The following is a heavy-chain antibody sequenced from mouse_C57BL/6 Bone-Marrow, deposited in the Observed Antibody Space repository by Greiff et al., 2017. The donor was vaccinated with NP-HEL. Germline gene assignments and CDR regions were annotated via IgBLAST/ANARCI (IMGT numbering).Heavy chain of an antibody. Sequence: EVMLVESGGGLVQPGGSLKLSCAASGFTFSDYGMAWVRQAPRKGPEWVAFISNLAYSIYYADTVTGRFTISRENAKNTLYLEMSSLRSEDTAMYYCASYYSNYAWFAYWGQGTLVTVSA. J-gene: IGHJ3*01. D-gene: IGHD2-5*01. CDR1: GFTFSDYG. CDR3: ASYYSNYAWFAY. CDR2: ISNLAYSI. V-gene: IGHV5-15*04.